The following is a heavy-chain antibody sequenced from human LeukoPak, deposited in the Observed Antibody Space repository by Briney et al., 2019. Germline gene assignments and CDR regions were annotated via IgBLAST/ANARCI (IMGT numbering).Heavy chain of an antibody. CDR1: GFTFSTYG. J-gene: IGHJ4*02. Sequence: GGSLRLSCAASGFTFSTYGMNWVRQAPGKGLEWVSYISSSSSYTNYADSVKGRFTISRDNAKNSLYLQMNSLRAEDTAVYYCARGGIIAAAVYFDYWGQGTLVTVSS. CDR2: ISSSSSYT. V-gene: IGHV3-11*05. D-gene: IGHD6-13*01. CDR3: ARGGIIAAAVYFDY.